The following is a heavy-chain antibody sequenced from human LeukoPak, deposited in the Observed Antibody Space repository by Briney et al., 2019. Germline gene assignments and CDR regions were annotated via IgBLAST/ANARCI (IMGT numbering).Heavy chain of an antibody. D-gene: IGHD3-22*01. V-gene: IGHV1-18*01. CDR1: GYTFTSYA. CDR3: AREEDYYDSSGYYDY. CDR2: ISVYNGNT. J-gene: IGHJ4*02. Sequence: ASVKVSCKASGYTFTSYAITWVRQAPGQGLEWMGWISVYNGNTNYAQKFQGRVTMTTDTSTSTAYMELRSLRSDDTAVYYCAREEDYYDSSGYYDYWGQGTLVTVSS.